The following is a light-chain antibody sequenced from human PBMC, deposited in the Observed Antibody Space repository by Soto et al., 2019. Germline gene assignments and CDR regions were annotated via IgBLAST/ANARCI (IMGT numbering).Light chain of an antibody. Sequence: EIVLTQSPATLSLSPGERATLSCRASQSVSTYLAWYQQKPGQAPRLLVYDASNRATGIPARFIGSGSGTDFTLTISSLGPEDFAVYYCQQRSNWLIFGEGPRLEIK. CDR3: QQRSNWLI. V-gene: IGKV3-11*01. J-gene: IGKJ5*01. CDR2: DAS. CDR1: QSVSTY.